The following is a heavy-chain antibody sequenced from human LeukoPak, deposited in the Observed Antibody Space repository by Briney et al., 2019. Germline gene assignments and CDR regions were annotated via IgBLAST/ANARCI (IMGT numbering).Heavy chain of an antibody. CDR2: ISWNSGSI. CDR3: AMAKYYDSPHPVGHFDY. V-gene: IGHV3-9*01. D-gene: IGHD3-3*01. Sequence: PGRSLRLSCAASGFTFDDYAMHWVRQAPGKGLEWVSGISWNSGSIGYADSVKGRFTISRDNAKNSLYLQMNSLRAEDTALYYCAMAKYYDSPHPVGHFDYWGQGTLVTVSS. CDR1: GFTFDDYA. J-gene: IGHJ4*02.